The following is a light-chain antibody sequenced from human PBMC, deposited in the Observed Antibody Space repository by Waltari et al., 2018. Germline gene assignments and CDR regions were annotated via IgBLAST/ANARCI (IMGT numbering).Light chain of an antibody. Sequence: SSELTQDPAVSVALGQTVRITCQGDSLQYYYANWYRQKPGQAPLLVMYGKNNRPSGIPDRFSGSYSGDTAALTITGAQAEDEADYYCNSRDSNGNPFVFGPATKVTVL. CDR2: GKN. CDR1: SLQYYY. V-gene: IGLV3-19*01. J-gene: IGLJ1*01. CDR3: NSRDSNGNPFV.